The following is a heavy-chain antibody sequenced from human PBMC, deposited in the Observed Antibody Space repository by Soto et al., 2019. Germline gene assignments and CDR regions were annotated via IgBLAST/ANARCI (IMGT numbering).Heavy chain of an antibody. D-gene: IGHD2-8*01. CDR3: ARGISSLCTSGFCYGNWFDP. CDR1: GCSISSTTYY. V-gene: IGHV4-39*01. J-gene: IGHJ5*02. CDR2: VYYGEGTY. Sequence: SETLSLTCTVSGCSISSTTYYWGWIRQPPGKGLEWIGNVYYGEGTYYYNPSLKSRVTISVDTSKNQFSLNLTSVTAADTAIYYCARGISSLCTSGFCYGNWFDPWGQGTLVTVSS.